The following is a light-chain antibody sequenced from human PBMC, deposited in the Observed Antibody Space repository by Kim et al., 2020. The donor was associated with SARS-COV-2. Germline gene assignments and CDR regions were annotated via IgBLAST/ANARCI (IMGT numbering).Light chain of an antibody. J-gene: IGLJ2*01. CDR1: SSNIGAVYD. V-gene: IGLV1-40*01. CDR3: QCYDSGLSGSV. CDR2: DNN. Sequence: QMVTISCTGSSSNIGAVYDVHWYQHRPGSAPKLLIYDNNNRPSGVPDRFSGSKSGTSASLAITGLQAEDEADYYCQCYDSGLSGSVFGGGTQLTVL.